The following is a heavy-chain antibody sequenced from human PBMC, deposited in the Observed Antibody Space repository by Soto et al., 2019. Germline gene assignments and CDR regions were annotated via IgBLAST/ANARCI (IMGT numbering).Heavy chain of an antibody. J-gene: IGHJ6*02. V-gene: IGHV3-30-3*01. D-gene: IGHD3-10*01. CDR1: GFTFSSYS. CDR3: AREDWFGEPRDPYYGMDV. Sequence: PGGSLRLSCAASGFTFSSYSMHWVRQAPGKGLEWVAVISYDGSNKYYADSVKGRFTISRDNSKNTLYLQMNSLRAEDTAVYYCAREDWFGEPRDPYYGMDVWGQGTTVTVSS. CDR2: ISYDGSNK.